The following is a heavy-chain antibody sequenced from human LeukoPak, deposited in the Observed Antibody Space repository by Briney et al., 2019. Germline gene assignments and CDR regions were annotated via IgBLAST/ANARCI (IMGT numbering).Heavy chain of an antibody. Sequence: TSETLSLTCTVSGGSISSYNWSWIRQPPGKGLEWIGYIYYSGSTNYKPSLKSRVTISVDTSKNQFSLKLSSVTAADTAVYYCARGYYYDKDYYGMDVWGQGTTVTVSS. D-gene: IGHD3-22*01. V-gene: IGHV4-59*01. CDR2: IYYSGST. CDR1: GGSISSYN. CDR3: ARGYYYDKDYYGMDV. J-gene: IGHJ6*02.